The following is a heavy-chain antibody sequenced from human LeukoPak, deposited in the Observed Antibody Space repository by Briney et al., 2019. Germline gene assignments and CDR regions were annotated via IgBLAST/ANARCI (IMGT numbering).Heavy chain of an antibody. J-gene: IGHJ3*02. CDR3: ATHYDFWSGYDDAFDI. CDR2: ISSSSSTI. CDR1: GFSFSSYI. V-gene: IGHV3-48*04. Sequence: GGSLRLSCAASGFSFSSYIMNWVRQAPGKGLEWVSHISSSSSTIYYADSVKGRFTISRDNAKNSLYLQMNSLRAEDTAVYYCATHYDFWSGYDDAFDIWGQGTMVTVSS. D-gene: IGHD3-3*01.